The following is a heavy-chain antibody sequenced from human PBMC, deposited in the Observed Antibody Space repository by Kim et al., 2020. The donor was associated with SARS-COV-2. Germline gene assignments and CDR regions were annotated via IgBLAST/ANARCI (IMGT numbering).Heavy chain of an antibody. V-gene: IGHV3-48*02. Sequence: GGSLRLSCAASGFAFNTYRINWVRQAPGKGLEWVSYISSTSTVIWYAGSVKGRFTVSRDNAKNSLYLQMNSLRDDDTALYYCTREGGSGPTGDAFDIWGQGTMVTVYS. CDR2: ISSTSTVI. J-gene: IGHJ3*02. D-gene: IGHD6-19*01. CDR1: GFAFNTYR. CDR3: TREGGSGPTGDAFDI.